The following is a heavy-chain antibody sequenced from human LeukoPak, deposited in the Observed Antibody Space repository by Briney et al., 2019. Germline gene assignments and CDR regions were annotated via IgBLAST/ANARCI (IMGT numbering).Heavy chain of an antibody. D-gene: IGHD2-15*01. CDR1: GGSFSGYY. V-gene: IGHV4-34*01. Sequence: SETLSLTCAVYGGSFSGYYWSWIRQPPGKGLEWIGEINHSGSTNYNPSLKSRVTISVDTSKNQFSLKLSSVTAADTAVYYCARGPLADGILPGGDYWGQGTLVTVSS. CDR3: ARGPLADGILPGGDY. J-gene: IGHJ4*02. CDR2: INHSGST.